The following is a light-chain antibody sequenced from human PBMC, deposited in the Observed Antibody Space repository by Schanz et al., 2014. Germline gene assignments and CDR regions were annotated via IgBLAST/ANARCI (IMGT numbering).Light chain of an antibody. V-gene: IGLV1-47*01. Sequence: QSVLTQPPSASGTPGQRVTISCSGSSSNIGSNYVYWYQQLPGTAPKLLIYRSNQRPSGVPDRFSGSKSGNTASLTVSGLQAEDEADYYCSSYAGSNNLVFGGGTKLTVL. CDR3: SSYAGSNNLV. CDR1: SSNIGSNY. J-gene: IGLJ2*01. CDR2: RSN.